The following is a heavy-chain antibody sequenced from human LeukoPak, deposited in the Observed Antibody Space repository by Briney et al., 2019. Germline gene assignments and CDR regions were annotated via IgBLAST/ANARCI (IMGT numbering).Heavy chain of an antibody. CDR1: GLTFGNAW. Sequence: GGSLRLSCVVSGLTFGNAWMSWVRQAPAKGLELVGRIKSKNVGETTEYAAPVKGRFTISRDDSKNTVYLQMRSLKTEDTAVYYCTTGPGNSGYWGQGTLVTVSS. D-gene: IGHD4-23*01. V-gene: IGHV3-15*01. CDR3: TTGPGNSGY. J-gene: IGHJ4*02. CDR2: IKSKNVGETT.